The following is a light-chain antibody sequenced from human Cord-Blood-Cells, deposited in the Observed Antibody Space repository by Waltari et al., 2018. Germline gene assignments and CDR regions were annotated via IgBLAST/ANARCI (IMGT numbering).Light chain of an antibody. CDR3: QQYNNWPRT. Sequence: IVMTHSPATRSVSQGERATLSCTASQSVSSNLAWYQQKPGQAPRLLIYGASTRATGIPARFSGSGSGTEFTLTISSLQSEDFAVYYCQQYNNWPRTFGQGTKLEIK. J-gene: IGKJ2*01. CDR1: QSVSSN. V-gene: IGKV3-15*01. CDR2: GAS.